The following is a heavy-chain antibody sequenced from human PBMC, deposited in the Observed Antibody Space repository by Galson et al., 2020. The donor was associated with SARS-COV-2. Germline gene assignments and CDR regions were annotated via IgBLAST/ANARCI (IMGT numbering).Heavy chain of an antibody. Sequence: APVKVSCKASGYTFTSYDINWVRQATGQGLEWMGWMNPNSGNTGYAQKFQGRVTMTRNTSISTAYMELSSLRSEDTAVYYCARLDCSSTSCYGFDPWGQGTLVTVSS. V-gene: IGHV1-8*01. D-gene: IGHD2-2*01. CDR2: MNPNSGNT. CDR3: ARLDCSSTSCYGFDP. J-gene: IGHJ5*02. CDR1: GYTFTSYD.